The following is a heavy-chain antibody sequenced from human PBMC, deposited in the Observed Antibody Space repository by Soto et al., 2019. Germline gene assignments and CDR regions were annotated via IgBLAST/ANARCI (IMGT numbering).Heavy chain of an antibody. CDR3: ARVRPPRADSSSWYRFDY. D-gene: IGHD6-13*01. J-gene: IGHJ4*02. Sequence: QVQLQESGPGLVKPSETLSLTCTVSGGSISSYYWSWIRQPPGKGLEWIGYIYYSGSTNYNPSLKSRVTISVDTSKTQFSLKLSSVTAADTAVYYCARVRPPRADSSSWYRFDYWGQGTLVTVSS. CDR1: GGSISSYY. CDR2: IYYSGST. V-gene: IGHV4-59*01.